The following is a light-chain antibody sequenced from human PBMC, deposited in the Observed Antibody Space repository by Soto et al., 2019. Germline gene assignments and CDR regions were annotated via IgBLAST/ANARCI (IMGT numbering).Light chain of an antibody. V-gene: IGLV2-14*01. Sequence: QSVLTQPASVSGSPGQSITISCTGTSSEVGGYNYVSWYQQHPGIAPKLLIYDVTNRPSGVSNRFSGSKSGNTASLTISWLQAEVEAAYCCSSYASSSTLVFGGGTKVTVL. CDR3: SSYASSSTLV. J-gene: IGLJ2*01. CDR2: DVT. CDR1: SSEVGGYNY.